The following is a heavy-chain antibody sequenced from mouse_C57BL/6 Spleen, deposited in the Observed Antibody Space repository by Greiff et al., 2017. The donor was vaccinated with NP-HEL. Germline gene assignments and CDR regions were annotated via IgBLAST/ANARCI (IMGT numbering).Heavy chain of an antibody. V-gene: IGHV2-9*01. J-gene: IGHJ4*01. CDR1: GFSLTSYG. CDR3: AKRGRDYAMDY. D-gene: IGHD3-3*01. Sequence: VKVVESGPGLVAPSQRLSIPCTVSGFSLTSYGVDWVRQPPGTGLEWLGVIWGGGSTNYNSALMSRLSISKDNSKSQVFLRMNSLRTDDTAMYYCAKRGRDYAMDYWGQGTSVTVSS. CDR2: IWGGGST.